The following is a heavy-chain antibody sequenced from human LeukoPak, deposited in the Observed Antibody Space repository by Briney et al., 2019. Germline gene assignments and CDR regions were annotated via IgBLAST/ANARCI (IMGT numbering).Heavy chain of an antibody. CDR3: ARGPGFTIFGVVMENYFDY. D-gene: IGHD3-3*01. CDR1: GGSISSSHW. Sequence: PSGTLSLTCAVSGGSISSSHWWSWVRQPPGKGLEWIGEIYHSGSTNYNPSLKSRVTISVDKSRNQFSLKLSSVTAADTAVYFCARGPGFTIFGVVMENYFDYWGQGTLVTVSS. J-gene: IGHJ4*02. CDR2: IYHSGST. V-gene: IGHV4-4*02.